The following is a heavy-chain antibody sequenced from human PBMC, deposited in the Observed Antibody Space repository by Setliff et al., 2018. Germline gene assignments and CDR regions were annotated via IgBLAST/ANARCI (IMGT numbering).Heavy chain of an antibody. V-gene: IGHV3-11*04. CDR3: ARDFGSHFFDY. CDR1: GFTFSDYY. Sequence: GGSLRLSCAASGFTFSDYYMNWIRQAPGKGLEWVSYISRGGNTIYYADSVKGRFTISRDNARNSLYLQMNSLRAEDTAVYYCARDFGSHFFDYWGQGTLVTVSS. D-gene: IGHD3-16*01. CDR2: ISRGGNTI. J-gene: IGHJ4*02.